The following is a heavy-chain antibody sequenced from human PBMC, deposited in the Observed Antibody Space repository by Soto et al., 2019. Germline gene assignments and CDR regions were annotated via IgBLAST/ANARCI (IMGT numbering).Heavy chain of an antibody. CDR1: GGSIINNNC. CDR2: IYHSGST. D-gene: IGHD6-13*01. J-gene: IGHJ4*02. CDR3: ARDPLAGQQPGFDY. V-gene: IGHV4-4*02. Sequence: SETLSLTCTVSGGSIINNNCFSWFRHPPGKVLEWIGEIYHSGSTNYNPSLKSRVTISVDKSKNQFSLILNSVTAADTAVYFCARDPLAGQQPGFDYWGQGALVTVSS.